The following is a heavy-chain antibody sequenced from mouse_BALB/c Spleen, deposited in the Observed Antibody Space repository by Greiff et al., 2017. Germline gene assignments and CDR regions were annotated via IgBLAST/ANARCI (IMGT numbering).Heavy chain of an antibody. CDR2: ILPGSGST. CDR1: GYTFSSYW. V-gene: IGHV1-9*01. Sequence: QVQLQQSGAELMKPGASVKISCKATGYTFSSYWIEWVKQRPGHGLEWIGEILPGSGSTNYNEKFKGKATFTADTSSNTAYMQLSSLTSEDSAVYYCARSDRYDRGVYAMDYWGQGTSVTVSS. CDR3: ARSDRYDRGVYAMDY. J-gene: IGHJ4*01. D-gene: IGHD2-14*01.